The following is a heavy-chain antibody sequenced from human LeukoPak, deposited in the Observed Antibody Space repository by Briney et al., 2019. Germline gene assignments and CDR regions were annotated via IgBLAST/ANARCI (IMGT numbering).Heavy chain of an antibody. CDR3: ARVGPAYYYDSSGYYSPVYDMDV. CDR1: GYTFTSYG. D-gene: IGHD3-22*01. V-gene: IGHV1-18*01. Sequence: ASVKVSCKASGYTFTSYGISWVRQAPGQGLEWMGWISAYNGNTNYAQKLQGRVTMTTDTSTSTAYMELRSLRSDDTAVYYCARVGPAYYYDSSGYYSPVYDMDVWGQGTTVTVSS. CDR2: ISAYNGNT. J-gene: IGHJ6*02.